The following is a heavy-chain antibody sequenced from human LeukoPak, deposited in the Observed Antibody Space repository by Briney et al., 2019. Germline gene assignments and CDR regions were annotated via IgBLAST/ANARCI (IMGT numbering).Heavy chain of an antibody. V-gene: IGHV3-23*01. CDR3: ANGGHLTGYSKREVYYYYGMDV. CDR1: GFTFSTYA. Sequence: PGGSLRLSCAASGFTFSTYAMSWVRQAPGKGLEWVSSISGSGGSTYYADSVKGRFTISRDKSKNTLYLQMNSLRVEDTAVYYCANGGHLTGYSKREVYYYYGMDVWGQGTTVTVSS. D-gene: IGHD3-9*01. J-gene: IGHJ6*02. CDR2: ISGSGGST.